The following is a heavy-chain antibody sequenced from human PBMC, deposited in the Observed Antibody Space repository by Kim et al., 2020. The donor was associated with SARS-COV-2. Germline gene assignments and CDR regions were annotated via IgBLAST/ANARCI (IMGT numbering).Heavy chain of an antibody. CDR1: GYTFTSYP. V-gene: IGHV1-3*01. Sequence: ASVKVSCKASGYTFTSYPMHWVRQAPGQRLEWMGWINAGNGNTKYSQNFQGRVTITRDTSASTAYMELSSLRSEDTAVYYCARLSGIETQYGMDVWGQGTTVTVSS. J-gene: IGHJ6*02. CDR3: ARLSGIETQYGMDV. CDR2: INAGNGNT. D-gene: IGHD6-25*01.